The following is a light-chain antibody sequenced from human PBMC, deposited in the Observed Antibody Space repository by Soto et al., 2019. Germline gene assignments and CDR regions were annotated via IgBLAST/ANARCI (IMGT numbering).Light chain of an antibody. CDR3: QQYGSSPYT. CDR1: QSVTKNF. J-gene: IGKJ2*01. V-gene: IGKV3-20*01. CDR2: GAS. Sequence: DIVLTQSPGTLSLSPGEGAALSCRASQSVTKNFLAWYQQKPGQAPRLLIYGASSRPGGIPDRFSGSGSGTDFTLTIPRLEPEDFAVYYCQQYGSSPYTFGQGTKVDIK.